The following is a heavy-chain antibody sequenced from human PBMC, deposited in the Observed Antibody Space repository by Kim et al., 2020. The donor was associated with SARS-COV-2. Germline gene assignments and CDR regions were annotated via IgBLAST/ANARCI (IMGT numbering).Heavy chain of an antibody. CDR3: ARGIAARAYYYYYGMDV. D-gene: IGHD6-6*01. V-gene: IGHV1-69*01. Sequence: FQGRVTITADESTSTAYMELSSLRSEDTAVYYCARGIAARAYYYYYGMDVWGQGTTVTVSS. J-gene: IGHJ6*02.